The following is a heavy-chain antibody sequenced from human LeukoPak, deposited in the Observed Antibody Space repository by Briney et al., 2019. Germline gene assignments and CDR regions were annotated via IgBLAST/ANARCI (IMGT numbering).Heavy chain of an antibody. D-gene: IGHD5-18*01. CDR1: GYSFTTYW. J-gene: IGHJ4*02. CDR2: IDPSDSET. V-gene: IGHV5-51*01. Sequence: GESLKISCKASGYSFTTYWIGWVRQMPGKGLEWMGIIDPSDSETRYTPSFEGQVTISADKSLTTAYLQWNSLKASDTALYYCARQTAMGRSGDYWGQGTLVTVSS. CDR3: ARQTAMGRSGDY.